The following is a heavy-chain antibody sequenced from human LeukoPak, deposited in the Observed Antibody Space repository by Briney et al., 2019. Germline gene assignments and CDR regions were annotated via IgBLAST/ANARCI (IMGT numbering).Heavy chain of an antibody. D-gene: IGHD3-22*01. CDR1: GFTFSSYS. CDR3: AKVKYYYDSSGPHDAFDI. V-gene: IGHV3-23*01. CDR2: ISGSGGST. Sequence: GGSLRLSCAASGFTFSSYSMNWVRQAPGKGLEWVSAISGSGGSTYYADSVKSRFTISRDNSKNTLYLQMNSLRAEDTAVYYCAKVKYYYDSSGPHDAFDIWGQGTMVTVSS. J-gene: IGHJ3*02.